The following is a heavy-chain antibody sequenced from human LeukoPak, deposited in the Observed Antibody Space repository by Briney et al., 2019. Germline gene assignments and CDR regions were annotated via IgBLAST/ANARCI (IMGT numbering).Heavy chain of an antibody. CDR1: GFTFSSYG. D-gene: IGHD2-15*01. CDR2: IRYDGSNK. CDR3: ARAVGTYYYYMDV. Sequence: GGSLRLSCAASGFTFSSYGMHWVRQAPGKGLEWVAFIRYDGSNKYYADSVKGRFTISRDNSKNTLYLQMNSLRAEDTAVYYCARAVGTYYYYMDVWGKGTTVTVSS. V-gene: IGHV3-30*02. J-gene: IGHJ6*03.